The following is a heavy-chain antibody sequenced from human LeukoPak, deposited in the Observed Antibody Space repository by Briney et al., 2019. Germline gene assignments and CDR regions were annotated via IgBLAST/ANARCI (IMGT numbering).Heavy chain of an antibody. CDR1: GFTFSDDY. J-gene: IGHJ4*02. CDR2: ISGSGSTM. CDR3: ARDKISGWFSFDY. D-gene: IGHD6-19*01. Sequence: GGSLRLSCEASGFTFSDDYMSWIRQSPGKRPEWVSYISGSGSTMYYADSVAGRFTISRDNAKNSLYLQMNSLRAEDTAVYYCARDKISGWFSFDYWGQGTLVTVSS. V-gene: IGHV3-11*04.